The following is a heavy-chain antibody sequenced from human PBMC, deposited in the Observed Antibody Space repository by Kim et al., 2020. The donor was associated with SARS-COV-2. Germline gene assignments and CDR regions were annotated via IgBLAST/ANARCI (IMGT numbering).Heavy chain of an antibody. Sequence: ASVKVSCKASGYTFNNYYVDWVRQAPGQGLEWMGWINPNSGVPLYAPEFQGRVIMTRDTSIDAVYMELTSLRSDDTAIYFCARGGLVRVIRRDANWFAPWGQGTPVTVSS. CDR3: ARGGLVRVIRRDANWFAP. D-gene: IGHD2-21*01. V-gene: IGHV1-2*02. CDR1: GYTFNNYY. J-gene: IGHJ5*02. CDR2: INPNSGVP.